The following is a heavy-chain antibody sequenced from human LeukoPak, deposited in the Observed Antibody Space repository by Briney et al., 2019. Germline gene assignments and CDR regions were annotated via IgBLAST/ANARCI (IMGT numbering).Heavy chain of an antibody. D-gene: IGHD2-2*01. V-gene: IGHV3-74*01. Sequence: GGSLRLSCAASGFSFRSYWMHWVRQAPGKGLVWVSHINTDGSNTNYADSVKGRFTISRDNSKKTLYLQMDSLRAEDTAIYYCAKRYCSSTSCSLFDYWGQGTLVTVSS. CDR3: AKRYCSSTSCSLFDY. J-gene: IGHJ4*02. CDR2: INTDGSNT. CDR1: GFSFRSYW.